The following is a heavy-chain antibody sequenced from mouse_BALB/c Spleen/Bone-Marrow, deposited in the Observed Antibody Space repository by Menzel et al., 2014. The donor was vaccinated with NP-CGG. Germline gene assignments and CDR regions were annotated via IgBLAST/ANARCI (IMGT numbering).Heavy chain of an antibody. V-gene: IGHV2-5*01. CDR1: GFSLTSYG. J-gene: IGHJ4*01. D-gene: IGHD3-1*01. CDR2: IWRGGST. Sequence: VQLQESGPGLVQPSQSLSITCTVSGFSLTSYGVHWVRQSPGKGLEWLGVIWRGGSTDYNAAFVSRLSITKDNSKSQVFFKMNSLQADDTAIYYCAKNWGYGYAMDYWGQGTSVTVSS. CDR3: AKNWGYGYAMDY.